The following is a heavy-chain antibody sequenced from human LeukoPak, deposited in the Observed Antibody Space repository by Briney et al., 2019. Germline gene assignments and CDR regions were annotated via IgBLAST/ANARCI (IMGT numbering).Heavy chain of an antibody. J-gene: IGHJ3*02. CDR3: ARASLYDFWSGYTQGNAFDI. Sequence: SETLSLTCTVSGGSISNYFWSWIRQARGKGREYIGFSYYSGNTNYNPSFKSRVTISVDTSKKQFSLKLSSVTAADTAVYYCARASLYDFWSGYTQGNAFDIWGQGTMVTVSS. V-gene: IGHV4-59*01. D-gene: IGHD3-3*01. CDR1: GGSISNYF. CDR2: SYYSGNT.